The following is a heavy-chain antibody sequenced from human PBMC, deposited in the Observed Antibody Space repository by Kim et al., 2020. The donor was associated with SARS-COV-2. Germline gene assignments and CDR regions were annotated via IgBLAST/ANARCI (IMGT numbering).Heavy chain of an antibody. J-gene: IGHJ6*02. V-gene: IGHV1-46*01. CDR2: INPSGGST. D-gene: IGHD6-13*01. Sequence: ASVKVSCKASGYTFTSYYMHWVRQAPGQGLEWMGIINPSGGSTSYAQKFQGRVTMTRDTSTSTVYMELSSLRSEDTAVYYCARVKGEGDGSSWYGSYYYYGMDVWGQGTTVTVSS. CDR1: GYTFTSYY. CDR3: ARVKGEGDGSSWYGSYYYYGMDV.